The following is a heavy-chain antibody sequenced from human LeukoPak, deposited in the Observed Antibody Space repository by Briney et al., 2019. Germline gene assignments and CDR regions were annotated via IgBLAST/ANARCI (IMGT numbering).Heavy chain of an antibody. J-gene: IGHJ4*02. Sequence: GGSLRLSCAASGFTFSSYGMHWVRQAPGKGLEWVAFIRYDGSNKYYADSVKGRFTISRDHSKNTLYLQMNSLRAEDTAVYYCAKDPFYDILTSLDYWGQGTLVTVSS. D-gene: IGHD3-9*01. CDR2: IRYDGSNK. CDR3: AKDPFYDILTSLDY. CDR1: GFTFSSYG. V-gene: IGHV3-30*02.